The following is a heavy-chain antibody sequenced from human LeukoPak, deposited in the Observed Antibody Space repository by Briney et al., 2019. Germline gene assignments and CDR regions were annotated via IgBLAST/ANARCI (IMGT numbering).Heavy chain of an antibody. CDR2: IYYSGST. J-gene: IGHJ3*02. D-gene: IGHD5-18*01. Sequence: PSETLSLTCTVSGGSVNSGSYYWSWIRQPPGKGLEWIGSIYYSGSTYYNPSLKSRVTISVDTSKNQFSLKLSSVTAADTAVYYCASPGYSYVDDAFDIWGQGTMVTVSS. CDR1: GGSVNSGSYY. V-gene: IGHV4-39*01. CDR3: ASPGYSYVDDAFDI.